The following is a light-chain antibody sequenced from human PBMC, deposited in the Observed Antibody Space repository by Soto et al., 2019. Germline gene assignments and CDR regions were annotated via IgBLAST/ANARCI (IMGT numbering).Light chain of an antibody. CDR1: QSVSSSS. CDR2: GAS. J-gene: IGKJ5*01. V-gene: IGKV3-20*01. CDR3: QQYGSSPRT. Sequence: EIVLTQSPGTLSLSPEEIATLSCRASQSVSSSSLAWYQQNPGQAPRLLIYGASTRATGIPARFSGSGSGTDFTLTITRLEPEDFAVYFCQQYGSSPRTFGQGTRLEIK.